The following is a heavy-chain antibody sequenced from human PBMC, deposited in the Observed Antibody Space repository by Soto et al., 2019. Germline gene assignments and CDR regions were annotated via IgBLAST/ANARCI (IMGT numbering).Heavy chain of an antibody. V-gene: IGHV3-23*01. CDR1: GFTFSSFA. CDR2: INSRAGTT. D-gene: IGHD2-2*01. Sequence: GGSLRLSCAASGFTFSSFAMSWVRQAPGKGLEWVSGINSRAGTTYYADSVKGRFTISRDNSKNTLYLQMNSLTAEDTAVYYCAKDRSSTSCYAFNYWGRGTLVTVSS. CDR3: AKDRSSTSCYAFNY. J-gene: IGHJ4*02.